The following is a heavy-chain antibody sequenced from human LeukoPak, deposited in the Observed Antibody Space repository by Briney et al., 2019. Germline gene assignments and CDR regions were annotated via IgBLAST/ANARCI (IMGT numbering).Heavy chain of an antibody. CDR1: GCSFSTYW. D-gene: IGHD3-16*01. J-gene: IGHJ4*02. V-gene: IGHV5-51*01. CDR3: ARLPGLGGVLDY. CDR2: IYPGDSDT. Sequence: GESLKICCKGSGCSFSTYWIGWVRQMPGKGLGWMWIIYPGDSDTRYSPSFQGKVTISADRSISTAYLRWSSLNASDTAIYYCARLPGLGGVLDYWGQGTLVTVSS.